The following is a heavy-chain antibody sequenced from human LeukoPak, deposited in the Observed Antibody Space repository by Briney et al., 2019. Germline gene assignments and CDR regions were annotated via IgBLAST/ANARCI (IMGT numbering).Heavy chain of an antibody. CDR3: ACRDGYNFPY. D-gene: IGHD5-24*01. Sequence: GGSLRLSCVTSGFTFSSYAMSWVRQAPVKGLEWVSAISGSGGSTYYADSVKGRFTISRDNSKNTLYLQMNSLRAEDTAVYYCACRDGYNFPYWGQGTLVTVSS. CDR1: GFTFSSYA. CDR2: ISGSGGST. V-gene: IGHV3-23*01. J-gene: IGHJ4*02.